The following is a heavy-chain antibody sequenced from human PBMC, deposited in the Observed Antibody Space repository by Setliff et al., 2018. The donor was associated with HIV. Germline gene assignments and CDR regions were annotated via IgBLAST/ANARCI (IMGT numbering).Heavy chain of an antibody. D-gene: IGHD6-19*01. V-gene: IGHV4-34*01. CDR1: DGSFSGYS. CDR3: ARHHSSAPLRRWDNYYYMDV. CDR2: VSRGGST. J-gene: IGHJ6*03. Sequence: PSETLSLTCGVDDGSFSGYSWSWIRQSPGKGLEWIGEVSRGGSTTYNPSLTGRVSVSVDTSKSQFSLKLTNVTAADAAVYYCARHHSSAPLRRWDNYYYMDVWGKGTTVTVSS.